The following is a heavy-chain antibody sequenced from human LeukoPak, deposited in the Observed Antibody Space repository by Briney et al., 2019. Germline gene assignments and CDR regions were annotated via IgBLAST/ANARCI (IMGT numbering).Heavy chain of an antibody. CDR2: INPNSGGT. D-gene: IGHD1-7*01. CDR1: GYTFTGYY. CDR3: ARGDNWNYSEFVFHSEHDAFDI. Sequence: GASVKVSCKASGYTFTGYYMYWVRQAPGQGLEGMGWINPNSGGTNYAQKFQGRVTMTRDTSISTAYMELSRLRSDDTAVYYCARGDNWNYSEFVFHSEHDAFDIWGQGTMVTVSS. V-gene: IGHV1-2*02. J-gene: IGHJ3*02.